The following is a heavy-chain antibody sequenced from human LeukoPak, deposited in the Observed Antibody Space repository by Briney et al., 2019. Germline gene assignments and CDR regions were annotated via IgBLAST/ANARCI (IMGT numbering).Heavy chain of an antibody. J-gene: IGHJ4*02. CDR3: AREPPTRDILTGLFDY. D-gene: IGHD3-9*01. V-gene: IGHV4-4*02. Sequence: SETLSLTCAVSGGSISSSNWWSWVRQPPGKGLEWIGEIYYSGSTNYNPSLKSRVTISVGKSKNQFSLKLSSVTAADTAVYYCAREPPTRDILTGLFDYWGQGTLVTVSS. CDR1: GGSISSSNW. CDR2: IYYSGST.